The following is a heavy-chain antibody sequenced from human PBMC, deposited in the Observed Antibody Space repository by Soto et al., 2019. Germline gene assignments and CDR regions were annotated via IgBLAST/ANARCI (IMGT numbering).Heavy chain of an antibody. Sequence: AETLSLTCTVSGGSVSSGSYYWSWIRQPPGKGLEWIGYIYYSGSTNYNPSLKSRVTISVDTSKNQFSLKLSSVTAADTAVYYCARDGARGYSYGYTYYFDYWGQGTLVTVSS. D-gene: IGHD5-18*01. CDR1: GGSVSSGSYY. V-gene: IGHV4-61*01. CDR3: ARDGARGYSYGYTYYFDY. J-gene: IGHJ4*02. CDR2: IYYSGST.